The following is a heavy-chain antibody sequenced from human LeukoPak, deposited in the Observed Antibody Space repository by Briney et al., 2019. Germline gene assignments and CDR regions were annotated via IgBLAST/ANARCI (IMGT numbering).Heavy chain of an antibody. CDR2: ISGSGGST. CDR3: AKRGRGKVAADDY. J-gene: IGHJ4*02. Sequence: PGGSLRLSCAASGFTFSNYAMNWVRQAPGKGLEWVSAISGSGGSTYYADPVKGRFTIFRDDPKNTLYAHIHTLRAEDRLLYYGAKRGRGKVAADDYWGQGTLVTVSS. D-gene: IGHD3-16*01. V-gene: IGHV3-23*01. CDR1: GFTFSNYA.